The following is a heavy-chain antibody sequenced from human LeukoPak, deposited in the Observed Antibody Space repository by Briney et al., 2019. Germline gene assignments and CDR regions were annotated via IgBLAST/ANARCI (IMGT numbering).Heavy chain of an antibody. D-gene: IGHD6-13*01. Sequence: ASVKVSFKASGGTFSSYTISWVRQAPGQGLEWMGRIIPILGIANYAQKFQGRVPITAEKSTSTAYMELSSLRSEDTAVYYCARDGPYSSRYFDYWGQGTLVTVSS. CDR3: ARDGPYSSRYFDY. CDR2: IIPILGIA. V-gene: IGHV1-69*04. J-gene: IGHJ4*02. CDR1: GGTFSSYT.